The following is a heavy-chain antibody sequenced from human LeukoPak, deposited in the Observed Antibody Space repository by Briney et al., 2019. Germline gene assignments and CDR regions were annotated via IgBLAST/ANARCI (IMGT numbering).Heavy chain of an antibody. J-gene: IGHJ4*02. Sequence: PSETLSLTCTVSGGSISSSSYYWGWIRQPPGKGLEWIGSIYYSGSTYYNPSLKSRVTISVDTSKNQFSLKLSSVTAADTAVYYCAMMAVTQFDYWGQGTLVTVSS. CDR1: GGSISSSSYY. D-gene: IGHD2-21*02. V-gene: IGHV4-39*01. CDR2: IYYSGST. CDR3: AMMAVTQFDY.